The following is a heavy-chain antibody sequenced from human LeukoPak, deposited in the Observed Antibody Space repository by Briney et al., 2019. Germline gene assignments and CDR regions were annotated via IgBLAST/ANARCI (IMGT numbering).Heavy chain of an antibody. Sequence: GGSLRLSCAASGFTFSDYYMSWIRQAPGKGLEWVSYISSSGSTIYYADSVKGRFTISRDNAKNSLYLQMNSLRAEDTAVYYCATDTYYDFWSGPVEYWGRGTLVTVSS. D-gene: IGHD3-3*01. CDR3: ATDTYYDFWSGPVEY. V-gene: IGHV3-11*04. CDR1: GFTFSDYY. J-gene: IGHJ4*02. CDR2: ISSSGSTI.